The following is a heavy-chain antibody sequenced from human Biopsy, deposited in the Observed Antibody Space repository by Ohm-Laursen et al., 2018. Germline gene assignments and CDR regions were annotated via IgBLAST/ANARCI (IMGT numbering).Heavy chain of an antibody. CDR3: ARGRRTSGWPYFAN. CDR2: MTPKTGKT. Sequence: ASVKVSCKPSGYTFTDYDINWVRQASGQGLEWVGWMTPKTGKTGYTQKLQGRLTMTRDTSTSTAYMELSSLRSEDTAIYYCARGRRTSGWPYFANWGQGTLVIVSS. J-gene: IGHJ4*02. D-gene: IGHD6-19*01. V-gene: IGHV1-8*01. CDR1: GYTFTDYD.